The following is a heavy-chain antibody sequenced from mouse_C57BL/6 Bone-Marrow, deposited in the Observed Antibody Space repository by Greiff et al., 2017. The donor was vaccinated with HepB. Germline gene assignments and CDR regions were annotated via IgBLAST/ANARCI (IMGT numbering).Heavy chain of an antibody. CDR3: AKVDDYDGLYAMDY. J-gene: IGHJ4*01. D-gene: IGHD2-4*01. V-gene: IGHV1-81*01. Sequence: VQLVESGAELARPGASVKLSCKASGYTFTSYGISWVKQRTGQGLEWIGEIYPRSGSTYYNEKFKGKATLTADKSSSTAYMELRSLTSEDSAVYFCAKVDDYDGLYAMDYWGQGTSVTVSS. CDR2: IYPRSGST. CDR1: GYTFTSYG.